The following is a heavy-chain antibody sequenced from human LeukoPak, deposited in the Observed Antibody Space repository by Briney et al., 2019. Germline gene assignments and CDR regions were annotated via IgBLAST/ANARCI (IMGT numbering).Heavy chain of an antibody. CDR3: ARGSSTHGEYYFAY. CDR2: ISSRSSYI. Sequence: GGSLRLSCAASGFTFSSYSMNWVRQAPGKGLEWVSSISSRSSYIYYADSVKGRFTISRDNAKNSLYLQMNSLRAEDTAVYYWARGSSTHGEYYFAYWGQGTLATVHS. CDR1: GFTFSSYS. J-gene: IGHJ4*02. D-gene: IGHD2-2*01. V-gene: IGHV3-21*01.